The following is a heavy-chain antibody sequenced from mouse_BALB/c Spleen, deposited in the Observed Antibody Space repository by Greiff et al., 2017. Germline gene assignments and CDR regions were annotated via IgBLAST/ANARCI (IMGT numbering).Heavy chain of an antibody. CDR3: TSHYYGSSPLAMDY. V-gene: IGHV1S22*01. J-gene: IGHJ4*01. CDR1: GYTFTSYW. CDR2: IYPGSGST. Sequence: LQQPGSELVRPGASVKLSCKASGYTFTSYWMHWVKQRPGQGLEWIGNIYPGSGSTNYDEKFKSKATLTVDTSSSTAYMQLSSLTSEDSAVYYCTSHYYGSSPLAMDYWGQGTSVTVSS. D-gene: IGHD1-1*01.